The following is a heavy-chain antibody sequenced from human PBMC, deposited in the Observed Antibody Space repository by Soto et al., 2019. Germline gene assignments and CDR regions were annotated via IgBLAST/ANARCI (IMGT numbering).Heavy chain of an antibody. CDR3: AGHTDYTAMVTNHSSTIIDP. V-gene: IGHV4-39*01. CDR2: IYYSGST. J-gene: IGHJ5*02. CDR1: GGSFSSYY. D-gene: IGHD5-18*01. Sequence: PSETLSLTCAVYGGSFSSYYWGWIRQPPGKGLEWIGSIYYSGSTYYNPSLKSRVTISVDTSKNQFSLKLSSVTAADTAVYYCAGHTDYTAMVTNHSSTIIDPWGQGTQVTVSS.